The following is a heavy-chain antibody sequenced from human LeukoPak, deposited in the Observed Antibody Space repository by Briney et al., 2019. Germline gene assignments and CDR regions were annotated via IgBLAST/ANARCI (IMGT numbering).Heavy chain of an antibody. V-gene: IGHV3-48*03. CDR3: ARESSGYSSTVDY. J-gene: IGHJ4*02. CDR1: GFTFSSYE. D-gene: IGHD5-18*01. CDR2: ISSSGSTI. Sequence: QPGGSLRLSCAASGFTFSSYEMNWVRQAPGKGLEWVSYISSSGSTIYYADSVKGRFTISRDNAKNSLYLQMNSLRAEDTAVYYCARESSGYSSTVDYWAREPWSPSPQ.